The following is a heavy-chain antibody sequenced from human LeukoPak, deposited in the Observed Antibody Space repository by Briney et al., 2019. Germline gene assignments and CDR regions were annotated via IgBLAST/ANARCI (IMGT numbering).Heavy chain of an antibody. V-gene: IGHV4-59*12. D-gene: IGHD3-22*01. CDR1: GGSISSYY. CDR3: ARSALNFYDR. J-gene: IGHJ4*02. CDR2: INYSGST. Sequence: SETLSLTCTVSGGSISSYYWSWIRQPPGKGLEWIGYINYSGSTNYIPSLKSRVTMSVDTSKNQFSLRLSSVTAADTAVYYCARSALNFYDRWGQGTLVTVSS.